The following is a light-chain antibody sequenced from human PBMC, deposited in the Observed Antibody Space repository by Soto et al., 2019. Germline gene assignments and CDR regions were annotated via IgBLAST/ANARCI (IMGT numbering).Light chain of an antibody. CDR3: QQYHTWPVT. Sequence: EIVMTQSPATLSVSPGERATLCCRASQGVGSTLAWYQQKPGQTPRLLIYAASTRATGVPVTFRGSGSGTEFTLTINTLQSEDSAIYYCQQYHTWPVTFGGGTKVDIK. CDR1: QGVGST. CDR2: AAS. V-gene: IGKV3-15*01. J-gene: IGKJ4*01.